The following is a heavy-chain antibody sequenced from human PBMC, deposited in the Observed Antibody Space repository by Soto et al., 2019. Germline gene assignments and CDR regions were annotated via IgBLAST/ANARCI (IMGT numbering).Heavy chain of an antibody. Sequence: SETLSLTCAVSGGSISSGGYSWSWVRQPPGKGLEWIGYIYHSGSTYYNQSLKSRVTISVDRSKNQFSLKLSSVTAADTAVYYCSRVPVYWGHVTLVTVSS. CDR2: IYHSGST. J-gene: IGHJ4*01. CDR1: GGSISSGGYS. V-gene: IGHV4-30-2*01. CDR3: SRVPVY.